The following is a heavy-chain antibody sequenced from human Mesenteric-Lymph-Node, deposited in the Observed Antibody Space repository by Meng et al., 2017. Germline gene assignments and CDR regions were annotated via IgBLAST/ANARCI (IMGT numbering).Heavy chain of an antibody. V-gene: IGHV7-4-1*02. CDR3: ARRFSSSWFDP. J-gene: IGHJ5*02. CDR2: INTITGIP. Sequence: QVQLVQSGAEVKKPGASVKVSCKASGYTFTSYGISWVRQAPGQGLEWMGWINTITGIPTYAQDFTGRFVFSLDTSVSTAYLQISSLKAEDTAVSYCARRFSSSWFDPWGQGTLVTVSS. D-gene: IGHD6-13*01. CDR1: GYTFTSYG.